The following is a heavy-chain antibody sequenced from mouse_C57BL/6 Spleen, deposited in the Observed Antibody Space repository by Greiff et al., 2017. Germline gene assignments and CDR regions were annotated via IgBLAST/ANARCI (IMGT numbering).Heavy chain of an antibody. V-gene: IGHV14-2*01. D-gene: IGHD2-3*01. Sequence: VQLQQSGAELVKPGASVKLSCTASGFNIKDYYMHWVKQRPEQGLEWIGRIDPEDGDTKYAPKFQGKATITADTSSNTAYLQLSSLTSEDTAVYYCAGSGDGYCKSYFDYWGQGTTLTVSS. CDR2: IDPEDGDT. CDR1: GFNIKDYY. J-gene: IGHJ2*01. CDR3: AGSGDGYCKSYFDY.